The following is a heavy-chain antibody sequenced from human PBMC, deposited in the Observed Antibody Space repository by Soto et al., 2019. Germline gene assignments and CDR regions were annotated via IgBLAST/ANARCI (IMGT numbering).Heavy chain of an antibody. D-gene: IGHD4-17*01. J-gene: IGHJ4*02. CDR1: GFTFTTYA. CDR2: ISSSGDIP. CDR3: AKVNSIVGDGDHDY. V-gene: IGHV3-23*01. Sequence: EVQLLESGGGLVQPGGSLRLSCAASGFTFTTYAMSWVRQPPGKGLEWVSGISSSGDIPYYADSVKGRFTISRDQSKKTVYLQMNSVRAEDTALYYCAKVNSIVGDGDHDYWGQGTLVSVSS.